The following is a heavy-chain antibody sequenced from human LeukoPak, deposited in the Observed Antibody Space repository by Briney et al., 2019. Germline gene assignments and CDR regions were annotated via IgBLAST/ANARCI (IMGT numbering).Heavy chain of an antibody. D-gene: IGHD4/OR15-4a*01. Sequence: SQTLSLTCTVSGGSISSGSYCWSWIRQPAGKGLEWIGRFYTSGTTIYNPSLMSRVTISVDTSKNQFSLKLTSATAADTALYYCARDYYPAANYFDPWGQGTLVTVSS. J-gene: IGHJ5*02. CDR2: FYTSGTT. CDR1: GGSISSGSYC. CDR3: ARDYYPAANYFDP. V-gene: IGHV4-61*02.